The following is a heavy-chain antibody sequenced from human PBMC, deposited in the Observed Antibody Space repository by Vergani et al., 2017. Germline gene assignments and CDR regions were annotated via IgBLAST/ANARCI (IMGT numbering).Heavy chain of an antibody. Sequence: EVQLLESGGGLVQPGGSLRLSCAASGFTFSSYAMSWVRQAPGKGLEWVSAISGSGGSTYYADSVKGRFTISRDNSKNTLYLQMNSLRAEDTAVYYCAEDRPHYDILTDLSYYMDVWGKGTTVTVSS. CDR3: AEDRPHYDILTDLSYYMDV. D-gene: IGHD3-9*01. CDR2: ISGSGGST. CDR1: GFTFSSYA. V-gene: IGHV3-23*01. J-gene: IGHJ6*03.